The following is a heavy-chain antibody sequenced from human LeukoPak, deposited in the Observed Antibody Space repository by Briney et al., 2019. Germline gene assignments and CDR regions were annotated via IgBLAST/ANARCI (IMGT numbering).Heavy chain of an antibody. J-gene: IGHJ4*02. Sequence: GGSLRLSCAASGFTFSSYSMKWVRQAPGKGLEWVSSISSSSSYIYYADSVKGRFTISRDNAKNSLYVQMNSLRAEDTAVYYCASVKPEDSGSWFDYWGQGTLVTVSS. CDR3: ASVKPEDSGSWFDY. D-gene: IGHD1-26*01. V-gene: IGHV3-21*01. CDR1: GFTFSSYS. CDR2: ISSSSSYI.